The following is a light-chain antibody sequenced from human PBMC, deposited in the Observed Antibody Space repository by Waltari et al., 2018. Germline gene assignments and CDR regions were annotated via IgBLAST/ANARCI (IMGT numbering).Light chain of an antibody. J-gene: IGKJ3*01. CDR1: QSVLRTSSNKNF. V-gene: IGKV4-1*01. Sequence: DIVMTQSPDSLTLSLGERATISCKSSQSVLRTSSNKNFLAWYQQKSGQPPKLLVYWASTRESGVPDRFSGSGSGTDFTHTISSLQSEDVAIYYCQQYYDSPITFGPGTKVDV. CDR2: WAS. CDR3: QQYYDSPIT.